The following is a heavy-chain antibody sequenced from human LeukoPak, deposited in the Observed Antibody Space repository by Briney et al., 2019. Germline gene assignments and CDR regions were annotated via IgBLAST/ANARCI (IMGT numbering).Heavy chain of an antibody. Sequence: GGSLRLSCATSGFIFSSYGIHWVRPAPGKGREWVAFIRNDGSDKYYADSVKGRFTISRDNSKNKVYLQMNSLRAEDTAVYYCAKDAWEVGATSEIDYWGQGTLVTVSS. V-gene: IGHV3-30*02. J-gene: IGHJ4*02. CDR1: GFIFSSYG. CDR3: AKDAWEVGATSEIDY. D-gene: IGHD1-26*01. CDR2: IRNDGSDK.